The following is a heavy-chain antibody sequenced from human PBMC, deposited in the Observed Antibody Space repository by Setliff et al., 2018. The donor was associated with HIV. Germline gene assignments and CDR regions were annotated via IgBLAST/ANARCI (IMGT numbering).Heavy chain of an antibody. CDR3: AGRADSGYDLGY. CDR2: INHIGST. D-gene: IGHD5-12*01. V-gene: IGHV4-34*01. Sequence: SETLSLTCAVYGGSFRGYYWTWIRQPPGKGLEWIGEINHIGSTNYNPSLKSRVTISVDTSKRQFSLKLSSVTAADTAVYYCAGRADSGYDLGYWGQGTLVTVSS. J-gene: IGHJ4*02. CDR1: GGSFRGYY.